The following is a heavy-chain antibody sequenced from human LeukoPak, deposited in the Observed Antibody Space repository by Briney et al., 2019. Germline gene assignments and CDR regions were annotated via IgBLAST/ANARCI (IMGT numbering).Heavy chain of an antibody. V-gene: IGHV1-69*13. D-gene: IGHD3-22*01. CDR3: ARDEPYYYDSSGYCPVY. CDR2: IIPIFGTA. CDR1: GGTFSSYA. Sequence: SVKVSCKASGGTFSSYAISWVRQAPGQGLEWMGGIIPIFGTANYAQKFQGRVTITADESTSTAYMELSSLRSEDTAVYYCARDEPYYYDSSGYCPVYWGQGTLVTVSS. J-gene: IGHJ4*02.